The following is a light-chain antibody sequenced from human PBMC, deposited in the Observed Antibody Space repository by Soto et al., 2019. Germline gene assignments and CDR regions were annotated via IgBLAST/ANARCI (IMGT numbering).Light chain of an antibody. CDR3: QHYGGMWA. CDR1: QSISNR. Sequence: DIQMTQSPSTLSASVGDRVTITCRASQSISNRLAWYQQKPGKAPKVVIYDASSLESGAPSRFSGSGSGTEFILTINSLQPDDFATYCCQHYGGMWAFGQGTKVDIK. CDR2: DAS. V-gene: IGKV1-5*01. J-gene: IGKJ1*01.